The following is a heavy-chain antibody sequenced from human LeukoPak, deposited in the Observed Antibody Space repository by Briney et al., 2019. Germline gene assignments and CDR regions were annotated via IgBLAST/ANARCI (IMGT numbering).Heavy chain of an antibody. CDR2: INPSGGST. CDR1: GYTFTSYY. Sequence: GASVKVSCKASGYTFTSYYMHWVPQAPGQGLEWMGIINPSGGSTSYAQKFQGRVTMTRDTSTSTVYMELSSLRSEDTAVYYCTREVSAVQRWSSYYYYGMDVWGQGTTVTVSS. CDR3: TREVSAVQRWSSYYYYGMDV. J-gene: IGHJ6*02. V-gene: IGHV1-46*01. D-gene: IGHD5-18*01.